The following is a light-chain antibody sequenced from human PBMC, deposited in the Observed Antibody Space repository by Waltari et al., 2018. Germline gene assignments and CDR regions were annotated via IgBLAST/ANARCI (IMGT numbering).Light chain of an antibody. Sequence: QSALTQPPSASGSPGPSVTIPCTGTRRDIGAYNCVSWYQQHPGKAPKFIMFEVTKRPSGVPDRFSGSKSGITASLTISGLQPEDEADYYCSSYAGSNYLVFGGGTKLTVL. CDR1: RRDIGAYNC. J-gene: IGLJ2*01. CDR3: SSYAGSNYLV. V-gene: IGLV2-8*01. CDR2: EVT.